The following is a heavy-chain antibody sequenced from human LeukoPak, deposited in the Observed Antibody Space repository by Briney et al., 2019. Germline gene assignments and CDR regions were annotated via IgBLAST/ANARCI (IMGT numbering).Heavy chain of an antibody. CDR3: ARRVVNNRNWYFNL. Sequence: GESLKISCKGSGYRFTNYWIGWVRQMPGKGLEWMGIIYPGDSNTRYSTSFQGQVTISADKSINTAYVQWSSLKASDTAMYYCARRVVNNRNWYFNLWGRDTLVTVSS. CDR1: GYRFTNYW. V-gene: IGHV5-51*01. J-gene: IGHJ2*01. CDR2: IYPGDSNT. D-gene: IGHD4-23*01.